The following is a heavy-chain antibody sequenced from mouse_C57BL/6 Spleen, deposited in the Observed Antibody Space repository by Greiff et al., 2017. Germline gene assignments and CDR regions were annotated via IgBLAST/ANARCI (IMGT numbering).Heavy chain of an antibody. CDR2: INPGSGGT. Sequence: VQLQESGAELVRPGTSVKVSCTASGYAFTNYLIEWVKQRPGQGLEWIGVINPGSGGTNYNEKFKGKATLTADKSSSTAYMQLSSLTSEDSAVYFCARYGSSYYWGQGTTLTVSS. V-gene: IGHV1-54*01. CDR1: GYAFTNYL. CDR3: ARYGSSYY. J-gene: IGHJ2*01. D-gene: IGHD1-1*02.